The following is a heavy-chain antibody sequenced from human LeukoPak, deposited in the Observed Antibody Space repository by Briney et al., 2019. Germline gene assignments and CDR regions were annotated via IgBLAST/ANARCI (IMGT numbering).Heavy chain of an antibody. CDR2: ISGGGVTT. J-gene: IGHJ6*02. CDR3: ARNQQLGGHSYYYYGMDA. Sequence: PGGSLRLSCAASGFTFSNYAMSWVRQAPGKGLEWVSGISGGGVTTYYADSVKGRFTISRDNSKNTLYLQMNSLRADDTAIYYCARNQQLGGHSYYYYGMDAWGQGTTVTVSS. V-gene: IGHV3-23*01. CDR1: GFTFSNYA. D-gene: IGHD3-16*01.